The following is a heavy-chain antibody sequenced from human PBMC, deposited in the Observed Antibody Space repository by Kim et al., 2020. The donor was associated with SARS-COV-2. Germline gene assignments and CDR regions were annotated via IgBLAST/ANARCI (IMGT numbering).Heavy chain of an antibody. D-gene: IGHD1-26*01. V-gene: IGHV3-30*18. CDR3: AKGSRIVKSSGRYFDY. CDR2: ISYDGSNK. J-gene: IGHJ4*02. Sequence: GGSLRLSCAASGFTFSSYGMHWVRQAPGKGLEWVAVISYDGSNKYYADSVKGRFTISRDNSKNTLYLQMNSLRAEDTAVYYCAKGSRIVKSSGRYFDYWGQGTLVTVSS. CDR1: GFTFSSYG.